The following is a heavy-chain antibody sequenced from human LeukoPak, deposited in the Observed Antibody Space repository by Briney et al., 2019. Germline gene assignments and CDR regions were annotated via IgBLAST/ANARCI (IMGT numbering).Heavy chain of an antibody. Sequence: TSETLSLTCAVSGYSIRIGDYWGWIRQSPGKGLEWIGSIYHSGSTHYNPSLKSRVTISVDTSKNQFSLMLSSVTAADTAVYYCARNRSVTTTPGFDHWGQGTLVTVSS. J-gene: IGHJ4*02. V-gene: IGHV4-38-2*01. D-gene: IGHD4-17*01. CDR2: IYHSGST. CDR1: GYSIRIGDY. CDR3: ARNRSVTTTPGFDH.